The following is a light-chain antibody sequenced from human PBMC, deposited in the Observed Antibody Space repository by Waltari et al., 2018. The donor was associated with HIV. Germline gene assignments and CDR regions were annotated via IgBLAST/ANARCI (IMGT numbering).Light chain of an antibody. CDR3: SSYTASNTLWV. J-gene: IGLJ3*02. Sequence: QSALTQPASVSGSRGQSITMSCTGTSSDIGAYNHVSWFQQRPGKAPKLIIYDVTDRPAGVSKRFAGSKSGITASLTISGLQADDEGDYYGSSYTASNTLWVFGGGTKLTVL. V-gene: IGLV2-14*03. CDR1: SSDIGAYNH. CDR2: DVT.